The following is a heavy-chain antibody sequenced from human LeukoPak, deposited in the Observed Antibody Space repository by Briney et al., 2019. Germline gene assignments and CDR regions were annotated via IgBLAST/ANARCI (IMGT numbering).Heavy chain of an antibody. CDR1: GFTFSSYA. CDR2: INGRGGTT. D-gene: IGHD1-26*01. CDR3: ARGRIAGAGSFDY. J-gene: IGHJ4*02. V-gene: IGHV3-23*01. Sequence: GGSLRLSCAASGFTFSSYAMSWVRQAPGEGLEWVSAINGRGGTTYYADSVKGRFTISRDNAKNTLYLQMNSLRAEDTAVYYCARGRIAGAGSFDYWGQGTLVTVSS.